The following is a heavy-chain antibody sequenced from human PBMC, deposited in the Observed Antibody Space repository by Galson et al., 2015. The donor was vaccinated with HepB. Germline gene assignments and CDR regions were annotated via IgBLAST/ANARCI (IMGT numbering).Heavy chain of an antibody. V-gene: IGHV1-3*01. CDR1: GYTFTSYA. D-gene: IGHD6-19*01. CDR2: INAGNGNT. Sequence: SVKVSCKASGYTFTSYAMHWVRQAPGQRLEWMGWINAGNGNTKYSQKFQGRVTITRDTSASTAYMELSSLRSEDTAVYYCAKDGAVAVYYFDYWGQGTLVTVSS. CDR3: AKDGAVAVYYFDY. J-gene: IGHJ4*02.